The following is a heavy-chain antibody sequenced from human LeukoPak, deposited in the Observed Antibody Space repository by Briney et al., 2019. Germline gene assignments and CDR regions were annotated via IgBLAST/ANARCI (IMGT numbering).Heavy chain of an antibody. V-gene: IGHV3-66*03. CDR2: IYSTGTT. Sequence: GGSLRLSCAVSGFAVSSNYVSWVRQAPGKGLEWVSVIYSTGTTFYADSVKSRFIISRDNSKNTVYLQMNGLRPEDTAVYYCARDRGPGWFDPWGQGTLVTVSS. D-gene: IGHD3-10*01. CDR3: ARDRGPGWFDP. J-gene: IGHJ5*02. CDR1: GFAVSSNY.